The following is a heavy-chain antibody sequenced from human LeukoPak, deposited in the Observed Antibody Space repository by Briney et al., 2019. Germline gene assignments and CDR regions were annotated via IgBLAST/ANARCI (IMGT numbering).Heavy chain of an antibody. CDR3: ARDKDYGFTY. CDR2: ITGSGSGI. V-gene: IGHV3-48*01. CDR1: GFSFSSEN. J-gene: IGHJ4*02. D-gene: IGHD4-17*01. Sequence: PGGSLRLSCAASGFSFSSENMNWLRQAPGKGPEWISWITGSGSGIIYADSVKGRFTISRDNAKNSLFLQMNSLRVEDTAVYYCARDKDYGFTYWGQGTLVTVSS.